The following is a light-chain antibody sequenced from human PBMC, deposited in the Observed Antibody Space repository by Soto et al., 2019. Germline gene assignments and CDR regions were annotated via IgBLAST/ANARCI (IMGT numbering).Light chain of an antibody. V-gene: IGKV1-6*01. CDR1: QGISSY. CDR3: LQDYTYPWT. Sequence: AIQLTQSPSSLSASVGDRVTITCRASQGISSYLAWYQQKPGKAPKLLIYTASTLPSGVPSRFSGSGSGTDFTLTISSLQPEDFATYYCLQDYTYPWTFGQGTKVDIK. J-gene: IGKJ1*01. CDR2: TAS.